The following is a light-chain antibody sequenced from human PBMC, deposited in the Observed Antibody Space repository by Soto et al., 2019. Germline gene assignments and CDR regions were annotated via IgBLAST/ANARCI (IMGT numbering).Light chain of an antibody. Sequence: IQLTQSPSTLSGSVGDRVTITCRASQTISSWLAWYQQKPGKAPKLLIYKASTLKSGVPSRFSGSGSGTDFTLTISRLEPEDFAVYYCQQFSSYPLTFGGGTKVDIK. CDR2: KAS. J-gene: IGKJ4*01. CDR1: QTISSW. V-gene: IGKV1-5*03. CDR3: QQFSSYPLT.